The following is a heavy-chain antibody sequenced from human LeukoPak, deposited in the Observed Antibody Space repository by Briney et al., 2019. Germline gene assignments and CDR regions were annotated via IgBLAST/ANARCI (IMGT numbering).Heavy chain of an antibody. CDR2: ITSSGGTK. V-gene: IGHV3-48*02. D-gene: IGHD5-24*01. CDR3: ARGKDGYNPNWFDP. CDR1: GFTVSSNY. Sequence: GGSLRLSCAASGFTVSSNYMSWVRQAPGKGLEWVSYITSSGGTKYYADSVKGRFTISRDNAQNSLYLQMNSLRDEDTAVYYCARGKDGYNPNWFDPWGQGTLVTVSS. J-gene: IGHJ5*02.